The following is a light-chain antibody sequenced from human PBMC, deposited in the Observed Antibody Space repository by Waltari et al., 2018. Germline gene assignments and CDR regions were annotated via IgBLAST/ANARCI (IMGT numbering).Light chain of an antibody. CDR1: SGSLSTTSY. V-gene: IGLV8-61*01. Sequence: QTVVTQEPSLSVSPGGTVTLTCALSSGSLSTTSYATWSQQTPGQAPRTLVDKANARSSGVPDRCAGSILGNTAALTITGAQADDESDYYCALYMGSGSWVFGGGTRLTVL. J-gene: IGLJ3*02. CDR2: KAN. CDR3: ALYMGSGSWV.